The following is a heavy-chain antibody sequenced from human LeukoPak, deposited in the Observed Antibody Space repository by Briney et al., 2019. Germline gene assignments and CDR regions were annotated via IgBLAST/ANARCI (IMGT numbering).Heavy chain of an antibody. CDR2: IYYSGST. D-gene: IGHD3-22*01. Sequence: ASQTLSLTCTVSGGSISSGGYYWSWIRQHPGKGLEWIGYIYYSGSTYYNPSLKSRVTISVDTSKNQFSLKLSSVTAADTAVYYCARSFYYYDSSGYWTDLRYFDYWGQGTLVTVSS. J-gene: IGHJ4*02. CDR1: GGSISSGGYY. V-gene: IGHV4-31*03. CDR3: ARSFYYYDSSGYWTDLRYFDY.